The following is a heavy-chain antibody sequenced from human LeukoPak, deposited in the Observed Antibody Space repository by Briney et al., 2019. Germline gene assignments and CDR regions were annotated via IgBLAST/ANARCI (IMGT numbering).Heavy chain of an antibody. Sequence: SETLSLTCTVSGGSVSSSSYYWGWIRQPPGKGLAWIGSIYYSGSTYYNPSLKSRVTISVDTSKNQFSLKLSSVTAADTAVYYCASSRGWALDAFDIWGQGTMVTVSS. V-gene: IGHV4-39*07. CDR1: GGSVSSSSYY. D-gene: IGHD1-26*01. CDR3: ASSRGWALDAFDI. J-gene: IGHJ3*02. CDR2: IYYSGST.